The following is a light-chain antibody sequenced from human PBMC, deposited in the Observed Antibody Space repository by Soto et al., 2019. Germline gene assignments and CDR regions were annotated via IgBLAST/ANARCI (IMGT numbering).Light chain of an antibody. Sequence: QSALTQPASVSGSPGQSITISCIGTNNDVANYNLVSWYQLHPGKAPQVMIFEVNQRPSGVPNRFSGSKSGNTASLTISGLQAEDEADYYCCPYARSGLWVFGGGTQLTVL. J-gene: IGLJ7*01. CDR2: EVN. V-gene: IGLV2-23*02. CDR1: NNDVANYNL. CDR3: CPYARSGLWV.